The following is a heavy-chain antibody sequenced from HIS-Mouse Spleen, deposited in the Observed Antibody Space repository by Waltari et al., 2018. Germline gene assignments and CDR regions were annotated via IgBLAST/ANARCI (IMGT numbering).Heavy chain of an antibody. CDR3: AREIPYSSSWYDWYFDL. CDR2: IYYSEST. D-gene: IGHD6-13*01. Sequence: QLQLQESGPGLVKPSETLSLTCTVSGGSISSSSYYWGWIRQSLGKGLEWIGSIYYSESTHYTPSLKSRVTISVDTSKNQFSLKLSSVTAADTAVYYCAREIPYSSSWYDWYFDLWGRGTLVTVSS. V-gene: IGHV4-39*07. CDR1: GGSISSSSYY. J-gene: IGHJ2*01.